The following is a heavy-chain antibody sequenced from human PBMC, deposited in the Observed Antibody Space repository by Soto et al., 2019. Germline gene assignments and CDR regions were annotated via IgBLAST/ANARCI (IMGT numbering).Heavy chain of an antibody. Sequence: PSETLSLTCAVYGGSFSGYYWSWIRQPPGKGLEWIGEINHSGSTNYNPSLKSRVTISVDTSKSQFSLKLSSVTAADTAVYYCASTLGGPIGNFDYWGQGTLVTVSS. CDR3: ASTLGGPIGNFDY. CDR2: INHSGST. J-gene: IGHJ4*02. V-gene: IGHV4-34*01. D-gene: IGHD2-15*01. CDR1: GGSFSGYY.